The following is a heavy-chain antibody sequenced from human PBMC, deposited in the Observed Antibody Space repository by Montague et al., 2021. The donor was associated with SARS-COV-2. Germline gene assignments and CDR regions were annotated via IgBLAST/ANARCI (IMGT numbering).Heavy chain of an antibody. V-gene: IGHV4-34*01. Sequence: SQTLSLSCAVYGGSFNDYYWSWVRQPPGKGLEWIGEINHGGITNYSPSLKSRVTISADTSKNQFSLKLKSVTAADTANYYCARGHQGVAMIVVVMIGAEYYFDKWGQGTRVTVSA. D-gene: IGHD3-22*01. CDR2: INHGGIT. CDR3: ARGHQGVAMIVVVMIGAEYYFDK. J-gene: IGHJ4*02. CDR1: GGSFNDYY.